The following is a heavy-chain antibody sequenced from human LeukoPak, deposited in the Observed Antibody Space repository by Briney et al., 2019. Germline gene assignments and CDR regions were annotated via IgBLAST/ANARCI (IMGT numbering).Heavy chain of an antibody. J-gene: IGHJ4*02. D-gene: IGHD5-18*01. Sequence: ASVKVSCKASGYTFTGYYIHWVRQAPGQGLEWMGRINPNSGGPNYGQKFQGTVTMTRDTSISTAYLELSNLRSDDTAAYYCVRGYSYGFYFDYWGQGSLVTVSS. V-gene: IGHV1-2*06. CDR2: INPNSGGP. CDR1: GYTFTGYY. CDR3: VRGYSYGFYFDY.